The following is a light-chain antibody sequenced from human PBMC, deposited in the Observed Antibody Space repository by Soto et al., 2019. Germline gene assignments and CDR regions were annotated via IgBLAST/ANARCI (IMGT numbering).Light chain of an antibody. Sequence: EVVLTQSPATLSLSPGERATLSCRASQSVSSYLAWYQQKPGQTPRLLIYDASNRATGIPARFSVSGSGTDFTLTISSLEPEDFAFYFCQQRGNWPPTFGPGTKVDI. V-gene: IGKV3-11*01. CDR3: QQRGNWPPT. J-gene: IGKJ3*01. CDR2: DAS. CDR1: QSVSSY.